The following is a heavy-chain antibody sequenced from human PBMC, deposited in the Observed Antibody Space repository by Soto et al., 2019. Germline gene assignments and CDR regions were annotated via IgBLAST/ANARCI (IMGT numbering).Heavy chain of an antibody. V-gene: IGHV3-33*01. CDR1: GFTFNSFG. J-gene: IGHJ6*02. CDR2: IWHDGTNK. Sequence: PGGSLRLSCEASGFTFNSFGMHWVRQAPGKGLEWVAMIWHDGTNKYYVDSVKGRFTISRDNSKDTLYLQMNNLRAEDTAVYYCARTGRQTVQATSYSYGLDVWGQGTTVTVSS. D-gene: IGHD1-1*01. CDR3: ARTGRQTVQATSYSYGLDV.